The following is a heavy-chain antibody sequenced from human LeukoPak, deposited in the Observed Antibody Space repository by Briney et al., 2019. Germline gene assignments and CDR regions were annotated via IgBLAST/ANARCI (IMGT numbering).Heavy chain of an antibody. CDR2: IYSGGST. J-gene: IGHJ4*02. V-gene: IGHV3-66*01. Sequence: GGSLRLSCAASGFTVSSNYMSWVRQAPGKGLEWVSVIYSGGSTCYADSVKGRFTISRDNSKNTLYLQMNSLRAEDTAVYYCASALYDSSGYYPDWGQGTLVTVSS. D-gene: IGHD3-22*01. CDR3: ASALYDSSGYYPD. CDR1: GFTVSSNY.